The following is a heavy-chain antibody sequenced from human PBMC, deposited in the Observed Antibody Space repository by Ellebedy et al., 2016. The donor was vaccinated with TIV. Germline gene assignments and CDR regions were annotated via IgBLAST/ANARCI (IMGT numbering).Heavy chain of an antibody. J-gene: IGHJ3*02. D-gene: IGHD5-12*01. CDR1: AFTFTNYG. Sequence: GESLKISCAASAFTFTNYGMHWVRQAPGKGLEWVAGIWYDGSNKYYEDSVEGRFTISRDNSKNTLYLQMNSLRAEDTAVYYCARDIVAKDAFDIWGQGTMVTVSS. CDR2: IWYDGSNK. CDR3: ARDIVAKDAFDI. V-gene: IGHV3-33*08.